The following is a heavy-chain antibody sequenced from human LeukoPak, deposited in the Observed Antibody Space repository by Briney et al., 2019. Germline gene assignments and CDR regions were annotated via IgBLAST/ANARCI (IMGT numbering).Heavy chain of an antibody. V-gene: IGHV4-59*01. D-gene: IGHD5-12*01. Sequence: SETLSLTCTVSGGSISSYYWSWIRQPPGKGLEWIGYIYYSGSTNYNPSLKSRVTISVDTSKNQFSLKLSSVTAADTAVYYCARDRTGYSGYDSRYYYYMDVWGKGTTVTISS. J-gene: IGHJ6*03. CDR2: IYYSGST. CDR1: GGSISSYY. CDR3: ARDRTGYSGYDSRYYYYMDV.